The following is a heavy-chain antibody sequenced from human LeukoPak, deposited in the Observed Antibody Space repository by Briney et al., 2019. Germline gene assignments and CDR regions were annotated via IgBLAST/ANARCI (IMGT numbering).Heavy chain of an antibody. CDR2: ISSSSSYI. J-gene: IGHJ4*02. CDR1: GFTFSSYS. Sequence: GGSLRLSCAASGFTFSSYSMNWVRQAPGKGLEWVSSISSSSSYIYYSDSLKGRFTISRDNAKKSLYLQMNSLRAEDTAVYYCARDLWGYSSSDNFDYWGQGTLVTVSS. V-gene: IGHV3-21*01. D-gene: IGHD6-6*01. CDR3: ARDLWGYSSSDNFDY.